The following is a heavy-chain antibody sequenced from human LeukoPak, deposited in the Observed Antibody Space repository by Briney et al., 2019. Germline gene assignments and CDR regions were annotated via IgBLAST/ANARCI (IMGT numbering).Heavy chain of an antibody. D-gene: IGHD3-10*01. CDR3: AREAAGGAFDI. V-gene: IGHV3-30*01. CDR2: ISYDGSNK. CDR1: GFTFSSYA. J-gene: IGHJ3*02. Sequence: GGSLRLSCAASGFTFSSYAVHWVRQAPGKGLEWVAVISYDGSNKYYADSVKGRFTISRDNSKNTLYLQMNSLRAEDTAVYYCAREAAGGAFDIWGQGTMVTVSS.